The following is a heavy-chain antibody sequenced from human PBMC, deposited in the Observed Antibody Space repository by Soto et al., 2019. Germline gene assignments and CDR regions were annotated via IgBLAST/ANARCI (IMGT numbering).Heavy chain of an antibody. CDR2: INHSGST. CDR3: ARALGYTYGHLPIDY. D-gene: IGHD5-18*01. J-gene: IGHJ4*02. Sequence: QVQLQQWGAGLLKPTETLSLTGAVYGGSFSGYNWSWIRQPPGKGLEWIGEINHSGSTNYNPSLKSRVTISGDTSKNQFSLKLNSVTAADTAVYYCARALGYTYGHLPIDYWGQGTLVTVSS. CDR1: GGSFSGYN. V-gene: IGHV4-34*01.